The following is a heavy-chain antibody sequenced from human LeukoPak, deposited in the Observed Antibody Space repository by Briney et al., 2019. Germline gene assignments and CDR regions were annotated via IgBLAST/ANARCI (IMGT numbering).Heavy chain of an antibody. J-gene: IGHJ4*02. CDR3: AIITLDFWSGYFDY. CDR1: GGSISSGSYY. D-gene: IGHD3-3*01. CDR2: IYTRGST. V-gene: IGHV4-61*02. Sequence: PSQTLSLTCTVSGGSISSGSYYWSWIRQPAGKGLEWIGRIYTRGSTNYSPSLKSRVTISIDTSKNQFSLKLSSVTAADTAVYYCAIITLDFWSGYFDYWGQGTLVTVSS.